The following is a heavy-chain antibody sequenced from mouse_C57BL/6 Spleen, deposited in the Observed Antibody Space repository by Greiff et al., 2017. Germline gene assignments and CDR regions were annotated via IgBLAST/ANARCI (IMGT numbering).Heavy chain of an antibody. J-gene: IGHJ2*01. D-gene: IGHD1-1*01. CDR1: GYTFTDYN. CDR3: ARSALLLDY. Sequence: EVKLVESGPELVKPGASVKIPCKASGYTFTDYNMDWVKQSHGKSLEWIGDINPNNGGTIYNQKFKGKATLTVDKSSSTAYMELRSLTSEDTAVYYCARSALLLDYWGQGTTLTVSS. V-gene: IGHV1-18*01. CDR2: INPNNGGT.